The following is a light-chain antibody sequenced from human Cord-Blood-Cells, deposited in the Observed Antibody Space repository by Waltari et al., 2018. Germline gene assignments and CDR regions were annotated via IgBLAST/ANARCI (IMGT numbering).Light chain of an antibody. Sequence: EIVLTQSPATLSLSPGERATLSCRASQSVSRYLAWYQQKPGQAPRLLIYDASNRATGIPGRFSGSGSGTDFTLTISSLEPEDFAVYFCQQRSNWPPITFGGGTKVEIK. CDR1: QSVSRY. J-gene: IGKJ4*01. CDR3: QQRSNWPPIT. V-gene: IGKV3-11*01. CDR2: DAS.